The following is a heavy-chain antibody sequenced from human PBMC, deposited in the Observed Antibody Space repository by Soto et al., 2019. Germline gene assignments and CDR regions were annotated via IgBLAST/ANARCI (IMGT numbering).Heavy chain of an antibody. CDR2: IKSKTDGGTT. D-gene: IGHD4-4*01. CDR3: TPVAPHTITTVNFDY. CDR1: GFSFSNAW. V-gene: IGHV3-15*01. J-gene: IGHJ4*02. Sequence: PVGSLRLSCAASGFSFSNAWMSWVRQAPGRGLEWVGRIKSKTDGGTTDYAAPVKGRFTISRDDSKNTLYLQMNSLKTEDTAVYYCTPVAPHTITTVNFDYRGQGTMVTVS.